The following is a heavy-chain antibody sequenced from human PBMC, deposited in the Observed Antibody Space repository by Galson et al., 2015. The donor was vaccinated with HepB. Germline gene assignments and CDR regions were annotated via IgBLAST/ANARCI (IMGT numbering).Heavy chain of an antibody. CDR2: ISADYGNK. CDR3: ARVYCSGDACYSLEY. J-gene: IGHJ4*02. CDR1: GYTFITYG. V-gene: IGHV1-18*01. D-gene: IGHD2-15*01. Sequence: SVKVSCKASGYTFITYGITWVRQAPGHGLEWVGLISADYGNKKYAQKFKGRVTMTADTSTSTAYLQLKSLRSDDTALYYCARVYCSGDACYSLEYWGQGTMVTVSS.